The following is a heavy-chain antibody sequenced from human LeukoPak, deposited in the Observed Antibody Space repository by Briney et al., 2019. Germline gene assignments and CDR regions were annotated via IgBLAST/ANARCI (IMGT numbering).Heavy chain of an antibody. CDR3: ARERVWSGESPFDY. V-gene: IGHV3-21*01. D-gene: IGHD3-10*01. CDR2: NSSSSSYM. CDR1: GFTFSSYL. J-gene: IGHJ4*02. Sequence: GGSLRLSCAASGFTFSSYLRTWVRQATGKGLERVSSNSSSSSYMYCADSVKGRFTISRDNAKNALYLQMSRLRAEDTSVYYCARERVWSGESPFDYWGRGTLVTVSS.